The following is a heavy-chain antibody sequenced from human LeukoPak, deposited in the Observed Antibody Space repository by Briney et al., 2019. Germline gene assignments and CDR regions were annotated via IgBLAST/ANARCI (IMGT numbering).Heavy chain of an antibody. CDR3: AKTRPLDSSSWSHGDY. V-gene: IGHV3-23*01. CDR2: ISGSGGRA. Sequence: GGSLRLSCAASGFAFSSYAMSWVRQAPGKGLEWVSVISGSGGRASYADSVKGRFTISRDNSKNTLYLQVNSLRAEDTAVYYCAKTRPLDSSSWSHGDYWGQGTLVTVSS. D-gene: IGHD6-13*01. J-gene: IGHJ4*02. CDR1: GFAFSSYA.